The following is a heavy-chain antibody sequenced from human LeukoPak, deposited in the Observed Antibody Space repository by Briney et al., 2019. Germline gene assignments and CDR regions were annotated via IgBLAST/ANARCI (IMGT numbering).Heavy chain of an antibody. CDR2: INHSGST. CDR1: GGSFSGYY. D-gene: IGHD2-2*02. J-gene: IGHJ6*02. Sequence: SETLSLTCAVYGGSFSGYYWSWIRQPPGKGLEWIGEINHSGSTNYNPSLKSRVTMSVDTSKNQFSLKLSSVTAADTAVYYCARGSRIVVVPAAIYYGMDVWGQGTTVTVSS. V-gene: IGHV4-34*01. CDR3: ARGSRIVVVPAAIYYGMDV.